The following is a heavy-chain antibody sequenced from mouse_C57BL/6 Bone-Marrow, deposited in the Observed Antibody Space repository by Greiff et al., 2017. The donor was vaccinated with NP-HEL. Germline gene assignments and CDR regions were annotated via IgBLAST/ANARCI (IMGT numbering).Heavy chain of an antibody. Sequence: QVTLKVSGPGILQPSQTLSLTCSFSGFSLSTFGMGVGWIRQPSGKGLEWLAHIWWDDDKYYNPALKSRLTISKDTSKNQVFLKIANVDTADTATYYCARRGYGSSYWGWYVDVWGTGTTVTVSS. CDR1: GFSLSTFGMG. V-gene: IGHV8-8*01. CDR3: ARRGYGSSYWGWYVDV. J-gene: IGHJ1*03. CDR2: IWWDDDK. D-gene: IGHD1-1*01.